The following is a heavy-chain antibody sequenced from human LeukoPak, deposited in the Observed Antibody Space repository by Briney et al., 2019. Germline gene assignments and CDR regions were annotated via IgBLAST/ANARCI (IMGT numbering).Heavy chain of an antibody. D-gene: IGHD2-2*01. CDR3: ARGSPGSCSSTSCYYKVFDY. V-gene: IGHV3-33*03. CDR1: GFTFSSYG. Sequence: PGRSLRLSCAASGFTFSSYGMHWVRQAPGKGLEWVAVIWYDGSNKYYADSVKGRFTISRDNAKNSLYLQMNSLRAEDTAVYYCARGSPGSCSSTSCYYKVFDYWGQGTLVTVSS. J-gene: IGHJ4*02. CDR2: IWYDGSNK.